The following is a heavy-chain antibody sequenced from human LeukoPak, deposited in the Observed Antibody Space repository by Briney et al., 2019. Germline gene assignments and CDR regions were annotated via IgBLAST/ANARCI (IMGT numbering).Heavy chain of an antibody. V-gene: IGHV3-23*01. CDR2: ISGSGGST. CDR1: GFTFSSYA. Sequence: GASLRLSCAASGFTFSSYAMSWVRQAPGKGLEWVSAISGSGGSTYYADSVKGRFTISRDNSKNTLYLQMNCLRAEDTAVYYCAKGVTTGTTLIGVDYWGQGTLVTVS. CDR3: AKGVTTGTTLIGVDY. D-gene: IGHD1-1*01. J-gene: IGHJ4*02.